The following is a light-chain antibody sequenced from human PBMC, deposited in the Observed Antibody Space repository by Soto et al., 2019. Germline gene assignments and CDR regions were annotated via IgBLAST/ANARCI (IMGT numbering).Light chain of an antibody. CDR2: DAS. V-gene: IGKV3-11*01. CDR3: QQRSNWPPLT. Sequence: EIVLTQSPAPLSLSPGDRATLSCRASQSLSSYLAWYQQKPGQAPRLLIYDASNRATGIPARFSGSGSGTDFTLTISSLEPEDFAVYYCQQRSNWPPLTFGQGTRLEIK. CDR1: QSLSSY. J-gene: IGKJ5*01.